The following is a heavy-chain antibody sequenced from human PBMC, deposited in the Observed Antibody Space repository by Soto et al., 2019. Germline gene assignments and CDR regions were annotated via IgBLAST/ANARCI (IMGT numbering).Heavy chain of an antibody. V-gene: IGHV3-23*01. CDR3: VKVPQWTTVTLIDY. CDR1: GFTFSSYA. D-gene: IGHD4-17*01. CDR2: ISGSGGST. Sequence: PGGSLRLSCAASGFTFSSYAMSWVRQAPGKGLEWVSAISGSGGSTYYADSVKGRFTISRDNSKNTLYLQMNSLRAEDTAVYYCVKVPQWTTVTLIDYWGPGTLVTRS. J-gene: IGHJ4*02.